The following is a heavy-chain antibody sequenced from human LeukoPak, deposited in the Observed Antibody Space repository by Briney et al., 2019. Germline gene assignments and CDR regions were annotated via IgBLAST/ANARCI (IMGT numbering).Heavy chain of an antibody. CDR2: ISGSGGST. J-gene: IGHJ4*02. V-gene: IGHV3-23*01. D-gene: IGHD3-16*02. Sequence: GSLRLSCAASKFTFSSYAMSWVRQAPGKGLEWVSTISGSGGSTYYADSVKGRFTISRDNSKNTLYLQMNSLRAEDTAVYYCAKDHESGYDYVWGSYRYSFAYWGQGTLVTVSS. CDR3: AKDHESGYDYVWGSYRYSFAY. CDR1: KFTFSSYA.